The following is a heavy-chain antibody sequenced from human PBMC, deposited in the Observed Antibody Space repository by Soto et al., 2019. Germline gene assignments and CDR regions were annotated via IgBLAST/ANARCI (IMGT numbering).Heavy chain of an antibody. CDR3: GLGGSGSFDY. CDR1: GGTFSSYA. V-gene: IGHV1-69*01. Sequence: QVQLVQSGAEVKKPGSSVKVSCKASGGTFSSYAISWVRQAPGQGLEWMGGIIPIFGTANYAQKLQGRVTITADESTGTAYRELSSLRSEETAVYYCGLGGSGSFDYWGQGTLVSVSS. J-gene: IGHJ4*02. CDR2: IIPIFGTA. D-gene: IGHD2-15*01.